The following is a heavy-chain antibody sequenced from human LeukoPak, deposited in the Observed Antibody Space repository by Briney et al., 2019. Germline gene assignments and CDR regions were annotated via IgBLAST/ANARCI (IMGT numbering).Heavy chain of an antibody. J-gene: IGHJ4*02. V-gene: IGHV3-11*01. D-gene: IGHD1-26*01. CDR2: ISNSGSSM. CDR1: GFTFSDSY. Sequence: PGGSLRLSCAASGFTFSDSYMTWIRQAPGKGLEWVSYISNSGSSMYYADSVKGRFTISRDNAKNSLYLQMNSLRAEDTAVYYCARVSWELLTRFDYWGQGTLVTVSS. CDR3: ARVSWELLTRFDY.